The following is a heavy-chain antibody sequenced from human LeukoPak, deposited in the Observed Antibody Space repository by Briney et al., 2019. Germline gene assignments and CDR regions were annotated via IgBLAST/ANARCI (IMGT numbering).Heavy chain of an antibody. J-gene: IGHJ5*02. CDR2: ISAYTGIT. Sequence: GASVKVSCKTSNYTFTNYGISWVRQAPGQGLEWMGWISAYTGITSFAQKFQGRVTMTTDTSTSTAYMELRSLRLDDTAVYYCARDLIYTTSWYGHWGQGTLVTVSS. CDR3: ARDLIYTTSWYGH. CDR1: NYTFTNYG. D-gene: IGHD1-26*01. V-gene: IGHV1-18*01.